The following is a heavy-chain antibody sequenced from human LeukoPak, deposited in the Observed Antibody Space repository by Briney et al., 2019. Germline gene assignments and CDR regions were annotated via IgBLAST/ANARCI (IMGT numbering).Heavy chain of an antibody. Sequence: GASVKVSCKASGYSFTGYYIHWVRQAPGQGLEWMGWINPNSGDTDYAQKFQGRVTMTRDTSIKTAYVELSRLTSDDTAVYYCARDNDSRDPPHFDYWGQGTLVTVSS. J-gene: IGHJ4*02. V-gene: IGHV1-2*02. CDR3: ARDNDSRDPPHFDY. D-gene: IGHD3-16*01. CDR2: INPNSGDT. CDR1: GYSFTGYY.